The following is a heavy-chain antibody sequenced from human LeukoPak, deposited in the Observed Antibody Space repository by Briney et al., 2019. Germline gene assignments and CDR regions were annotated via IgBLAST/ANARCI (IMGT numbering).Heavy chain of an antibody. CDR2: IYPGDSDT. J-gene: IGHJ4*02. CDR3: ARRGYCSGNSCYYFDF. CDR1: GYSLTSYW. V-gene: IGHV5-51*01. D-gene: IGHD2-15*01. Sequence: GESLKISCKGSGYSLTSYWIVWVRQMPGKGLEWMGIIYPGDSDTRYSPSFQGQVTISADKSISTAYLQWSSLKASDTAIYYCARRGYCSGNSCYYFDFWGQGTLVTVSS.